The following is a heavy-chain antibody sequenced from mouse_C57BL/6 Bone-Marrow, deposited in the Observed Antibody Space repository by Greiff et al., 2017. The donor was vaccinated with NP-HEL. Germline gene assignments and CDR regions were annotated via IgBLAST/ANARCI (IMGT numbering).Heavy chain of an antibody. CDR1: GYTFTSYD. Sequence: VNVVESGPELVKPGASVQLSCKASGYTFTSYDINWVKQRPGQGLEWIGWIYPRDGSTKYNEKFKGKATLTVDTSSSTAYMELHSLTSEDSAVYFCAATGGAPFAYWGQGTLVTVSA. J-gene: IGHJ3*01. V-gene: IGHV1-85*01. CDR3: AATGGAPFAY. D-gene: IGHD4-1*01. CDR2: IYPRDGST.